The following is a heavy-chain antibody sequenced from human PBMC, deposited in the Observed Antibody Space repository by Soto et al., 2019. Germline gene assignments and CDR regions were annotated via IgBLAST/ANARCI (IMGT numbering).Heavy chain of an antibody. CDR2: IRSSSSSI. J-gene: IGHJ4*02. CDR3: ARLNDYGDSDLDY. D-gene: IGHD4-17*01. V-gene: IGHV3-21*01. CDR1: GFNFSSYS. Sequence: EVQLVESGGGLVKPGGSLRLSCAASGFNFSSYSMNWVRQAPWKGLEWVSSIRSSSSSIYYADSVKGRFTISRDNAKNSLYLQMNSLRAEDTAVYYCARLNDYGDSDLDYWGQGTLVTVSS.